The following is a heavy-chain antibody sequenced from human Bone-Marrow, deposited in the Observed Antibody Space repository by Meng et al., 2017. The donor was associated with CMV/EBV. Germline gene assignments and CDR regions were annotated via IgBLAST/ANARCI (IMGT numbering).Heavy chain of an antibody. Sequence: ASSGFTFSSYSMNWDRQAPGKGLKWVSSISSSSNYIYYADSVKGRFTISRDNAKTSLYLQMNSLRAEDTAVYYCARDHCSSTSCYDYWGQGTLVTVSS. CDR3: ARDHCSSTSCYDY. J-gene: IGHJ4*02. CDR2: ISSSSNYI. CDR1: GFTFSSYS. D-gene: IGHD2-2*01. V-gene: IGHV3-21*01.